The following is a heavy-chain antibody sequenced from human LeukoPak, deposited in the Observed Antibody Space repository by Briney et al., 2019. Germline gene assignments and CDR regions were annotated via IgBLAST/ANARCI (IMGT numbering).Heavy chain of an antibody. CDR2: ISARSNYR. CDR3: VRLRRNNDRSGYYYYYDY. CDR1: GYTFSDFS. Sequence: GGSLRLSCAASGYTFSDFSVNWVRQAPGKGLEWVSSISARSNYRYYADSVRGRFTISRDDARDSLFLQMNSLRAEDTAVYFCVRLRRNNDRSGYYYYYDYWGQGTLVTVSS. D-gene: IGHD3-22*01. V-gene: IGHV3-21*01. J-gene: IGHJ4*02.